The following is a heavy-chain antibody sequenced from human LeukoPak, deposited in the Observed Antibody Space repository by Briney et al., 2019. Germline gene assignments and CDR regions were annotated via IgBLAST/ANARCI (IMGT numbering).Heavy chain of an antibody. Sequence: GGSLRLSCSASGFTFSSFEMNWVRQAPGKGLEWVSYISSSGNGIYYADSVKGRFTISRDNAKNSLNLQMNSLRAEDTAVYYCARDGGYGDYLDYWGQGTLVTVSS. CDR1: GFTFSSFE. V-gene: IGHV3-48*03. CDR3: ARDGGYGDYLDY. J-gene: IGHJ4*02. D-gene: IGHD5-12*01. CDR2: ISSSGNGI.